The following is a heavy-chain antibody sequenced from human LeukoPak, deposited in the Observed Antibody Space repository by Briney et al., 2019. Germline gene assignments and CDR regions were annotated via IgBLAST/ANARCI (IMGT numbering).Heavy chain of an antibody. J-gene: IGHJ3*02. CDR3: ARGRFYVSWWELPRSLAFDI. D-gene: IGHD1-26*01. V-gene: IGHV4-30-4*01. Sequence: PSQTLSLTCTVSSGSISSGDFYWSWIRQPPGKGLEWIGEINHSGGTNYNPSLKSRVTISVDTSKNQFSLKLSSVTAADTAVYYCARGRFYVSWWELPRSLAFDIWGQGTMVTVSS. CDR1: SGSISSGDFY. CDR2: INHSGGT.